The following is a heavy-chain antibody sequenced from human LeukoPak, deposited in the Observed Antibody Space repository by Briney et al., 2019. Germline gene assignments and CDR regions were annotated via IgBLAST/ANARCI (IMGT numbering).Heavy chain of an antibody. J-gene: IGHJ5*02. CDR1: GFTFSSYA. CDR2: IRYDGSNK. Sequence: GGSLRLSCAASGFTFSSYAMSWVRQAPGKGLEWVAFIRYDGSNKYYADSVKGRFTISRDNSKNTLYLQMNSLRAEDTAVYYCAKFNYYDSSGYRWFDPWGQGTLVTVSS. D-gene: IGHD3-22*01. V-gene: IGHV3-30*02. CDR3: AKFNYYDSSGYRWFDP.